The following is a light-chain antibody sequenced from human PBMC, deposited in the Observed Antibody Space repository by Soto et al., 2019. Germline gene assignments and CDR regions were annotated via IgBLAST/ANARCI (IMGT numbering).Light chain of an antibody. CDR1: QSVTSSY. J-gene: IGKJ1*01. CDR2: GAS. V-gene: IGKV3D-20*02. CDR3: QQRSNWPRT. Sequence: EIVLTQSPGTLSLSPGERATLSCRASQSVTSSYLGWYQQKPGQAPRLLIYGASSRATGIPARFSGSGSATDFTLTISSLEPEDFAVYYCQQRSNWPRTFGQGTKVDIK.